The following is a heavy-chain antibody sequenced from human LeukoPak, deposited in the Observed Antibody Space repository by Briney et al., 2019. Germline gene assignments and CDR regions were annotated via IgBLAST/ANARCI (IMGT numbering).Heavy chain of an antibody. CDR1: GFTFSSYA. D-gene: IGHD3-22*01. V-gene: IGHV3-23*01. J-gene: IGHJ2*01. Sequence: PGGSLRLSCAASGFTFSSYAMSWVRQAPGKGLEWVSAISGSGGSTYYADSVKGRFTISRDNSKNTLFLHMNSLRAEDTAVYYCAKLLSLSEVVITYWYFDLWGRGTLVTVSS. CDR2: ISGSGGST. CDR3: AKLLSLSEVVITYWYFDL.